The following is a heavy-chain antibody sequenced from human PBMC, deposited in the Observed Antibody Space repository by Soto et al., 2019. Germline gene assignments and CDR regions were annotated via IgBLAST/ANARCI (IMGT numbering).Heavy chain of an antibody. J-gene: IGHJ4*02. D-gene: IGHD6-13*01. CDR1: GFTFSSYG. V-gene: IGHV3-33*06. Sequence: QVQLVESGGGVVQHGRSLRLSCAASGFTFSSYGMHWVRQAPGKGLEWVAVIYYDGSNKYYADSVKGRFSISRDNSQNTVFLQMNSLSAEDTAVYYCTKDYSSTWYGFDYWGQGTLVTVSS. CDR2: IYYDGSNK. CDR3: TKDYSSTWYGFDY.